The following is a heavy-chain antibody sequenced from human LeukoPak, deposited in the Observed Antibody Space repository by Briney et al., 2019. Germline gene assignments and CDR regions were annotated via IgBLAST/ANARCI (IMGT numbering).Heavy chain of an antibody. J-gene: IGHJ5*02. D-gene: IGHD6-19*01. CDR1: GFTFSNYD. V-gene: IGHV3-23*01. CDR3: AKDLSRAVAADWFDP. Sequence: GGSLRLSCAASGFTFSNYDMSWVRQAPGKGLEWVSSISDSGGSTHYADSVKGRFTISRDNSKNTLYLQMTNLRAADTVVYYCAKDLSRAVAADWFDPWDQGSLVTVSS. CDR2: ISDSGGST.